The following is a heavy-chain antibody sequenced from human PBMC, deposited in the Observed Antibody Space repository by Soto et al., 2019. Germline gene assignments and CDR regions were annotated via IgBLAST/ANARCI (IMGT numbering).Heavy chain of an antibody. CDR1: GFTFSSYW. Sequence: EVQLVESGGGLVQPGGSLRLSCAASGFTFSSYWMHWVRQAPGKGLGWASRINSDGSSTTYADSVKGRFTISRDNAKNTVYLQMNSLRAEDTAVYYCASKHSSRGFDYWGQGTLVTVST. CDR2: INSDGSST. V-gene: IGHV3-74*01. D-gene: IGHD6-13*01. J-gene: IGHJ4*02. CDR3: ASKHSSRGFDY.